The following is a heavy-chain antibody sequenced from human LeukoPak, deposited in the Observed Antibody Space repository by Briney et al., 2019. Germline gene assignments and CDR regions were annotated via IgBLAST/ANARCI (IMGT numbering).Heavy chain of an antibody. CDR3: AREFVRYCSSTSCVGKNP. CDR2: ISGGCASR. J-gene: IGHJ5*02. Sequence: GGSLRFSCAASGFTFSNYAMSWVRQAPGKGLEWVSLISGGCASRYYADSVRGRFTVSRDNSKNQLYLLMNSLRAEDTAVYYCAREFVRYCSSTSCVGKNPWGQGTLVTVSS. CDR1: GFTFSNYA. V-gene: IGHV3-23*01. D-gene: IGHD2-2*01.